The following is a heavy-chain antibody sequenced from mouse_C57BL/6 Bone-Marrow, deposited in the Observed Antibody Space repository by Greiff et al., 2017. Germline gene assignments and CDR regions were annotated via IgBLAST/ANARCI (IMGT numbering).Heavy chain of an antibody. CDR1: GYTFTSYW. CDR2: IHPNSGST. V-gene: IGHV1-64*01. D-gene: IGHD1-1*01. CDR3: ASWVYYGSGGY. J-gene: IGHJ2*01. Sequence: QVQLQQSGAELVKPGASVKLSCKASGYTFTSYWMHWVKQRPGQGLEWIGMIHPNSGSTNYNEKFKSKATLTVDKSSSTAYMQLSSLTSEDSAVYCCASWVYYGSGGYWGQGTTLTVSS.